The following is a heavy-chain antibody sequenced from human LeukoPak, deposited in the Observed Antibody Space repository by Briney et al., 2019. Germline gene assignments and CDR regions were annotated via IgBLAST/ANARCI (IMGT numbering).Heavy chain of an antibody. CDR1: GGSISSYY. V-gene: IGHV4-59*01. J-gene: IGHJ3*02. CDR3: AREFGYSYGCRYGGNFDAFDI. CDR2: IYYSGST. Sequence: MAPETLSLTCTVSGGSISSYYWSWIRQPPGKGLEWIGYIYYSGSTNYNPSLKSRVTISVDTSKNQFSLKLSSVTAADTAVYYCAREFGYSYGCRYGGNFDAFDIWGQGTMVTVSS. D-gene: IGHD4-23*01.